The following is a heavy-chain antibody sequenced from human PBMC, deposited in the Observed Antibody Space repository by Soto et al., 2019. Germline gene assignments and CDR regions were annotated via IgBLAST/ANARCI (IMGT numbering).Heavy chain of an antibody. J-gene: IGHJ4*02. CDR1: GYSFTSYW. V-gene: IGHV5-51*01. CDR2: IYPGDSDT. CDR3: ARWGPIAPANKLQKSNYFDY. Sequence: PGESLKISCKGSGYSFTSYWIGWVRQMPGKGLEWMGIIYPGDSDTRYSPSFQGQVTIPADKSISTAYLQWSSLKASDTAMYYCARWGPIAPANKLQKSNYFDYWGQGTLVTVSS. D-gene: IGHD6-25*01.